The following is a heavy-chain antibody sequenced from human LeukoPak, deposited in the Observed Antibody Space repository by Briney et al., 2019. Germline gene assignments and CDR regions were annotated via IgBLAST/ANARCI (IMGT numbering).Heavy chain of an antibody. J-gene: IGHJ6*02. CDR3: ARGGLLLWFGERYYGMDV. CDR2: ISAYNGNT. CDR1: GYTFTSYG. V-gene: IGHV1-18*01. Sequence: ASVKVSCKASGYTFTSYGISWVRQAPGQGLEWMGWISAYNGNTNYAQKLQGRVTMTRDTSTSTVYMELSSLRSEDTAVYYCARGGLLLWFGERYYGMDVWGQGTTVTVSS. D-gene: IGHD3-10*01.